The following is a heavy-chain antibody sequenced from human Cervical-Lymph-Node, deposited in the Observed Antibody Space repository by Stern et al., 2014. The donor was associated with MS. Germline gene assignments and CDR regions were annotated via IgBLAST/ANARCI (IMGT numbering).Heavy chain of an antibody. J-gene: IGHJ6*02. V-gene: IGHV3-48*02. CDR3: TRGARMDV. CDR2: ISFSTSTI. CDR1: EFTFSSHS. Sequence: EDQLVESGGGLVQPGGSLRLSCAASEFTFSSHSMNWVRRAPGKGLVWLSFISFSTSTIYYADSVKGRFTISRDNAKNSLYLQMNSLRDEDTAVYYCTRGARMDVWGRGTTVIVSS.